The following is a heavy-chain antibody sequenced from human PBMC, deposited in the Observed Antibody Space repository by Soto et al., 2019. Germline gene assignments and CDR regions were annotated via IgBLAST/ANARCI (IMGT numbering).Heavy chain of an antibody. CDR2: LWYDGRNK. CDR3: ARSDNRYYFDY. Sequence: QVQLVESGGGGVQPGRSLRLSCAASGFTFSSYGMHWVRQAPGKGLEWVAVLWYDGRNKYYADSVKGRFTISRDNSKNTLYLQMNSLRAEDTAVYYCARSDNRYYFDYWGQGTLVTVSS. D-gene: IGHD1-1*01. J-gene: IGHJ4*02. V-gene: IGHV3-33*01. CDR1: GFTFSSYG.